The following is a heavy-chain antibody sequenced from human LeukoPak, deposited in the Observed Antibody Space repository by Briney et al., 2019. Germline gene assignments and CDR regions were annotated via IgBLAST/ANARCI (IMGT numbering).Heavy chain of an antibody. D-gene: IGHD3-22*01. V-gene: IGHV3-23*01. Sequence: GGSLRLSYATSGFDFKNYGMNWVRQAPGKGLEWVATISGIGDATYYADSVKGRFTISRDNPENTVHLQMDSLRGDDTATYHCVKDFNFFDSSGYRQHDDGMDAWGQGTTVSVSS. CDR3: VKDFNFFDSSGYRQHDDGMDA. J-gene: IGHJ6*02. CDR2: ISGIGDAT. CDR1: GFDFKNYG.